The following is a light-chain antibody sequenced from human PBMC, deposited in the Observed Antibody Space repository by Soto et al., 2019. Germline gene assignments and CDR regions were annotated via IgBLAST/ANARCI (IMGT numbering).Light chain of an antibody. CDR3: VLYMGSGIWV. CDR1: SGSVSTSYY. CDR2: STN. V-gene: IGLV8-61*01. Sequence: QAVVTQEPSFSVSPGRTVTLTCGLSSGSVSTSYYPSWYQQTPGQAPRTLIYSTNTRFSGVHDRFSGSILGNKAALTFTGAQADDESDYYCVLYMGSGIWVFGGGTKLTV. J-gene: IGLJ3*02.